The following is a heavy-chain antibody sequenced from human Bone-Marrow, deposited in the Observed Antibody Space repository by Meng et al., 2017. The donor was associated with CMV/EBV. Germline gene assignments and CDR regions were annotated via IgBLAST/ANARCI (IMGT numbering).Heavy chain of an antibody. CDR1: GYTFSYYD. CDR3: ARGRDCSSPSCVNTVLYYYYGMDV. V-gene: IGHV1-8*01. J-gene: IGHJ6*02. D-gene: IGHD2-2*01. Sequence: ASVKVSCKASGYTFSYYDIIWVRQASGQGLEWVGWMNPNRGSTAYAQKFQGRVTMTRDTSTSIAYMELSSLRSGDTAVYYCARGRDCSSPSCVNTVLYYYYGMDVWGQGTTVTVSS. CDR2: MNPNRGST.